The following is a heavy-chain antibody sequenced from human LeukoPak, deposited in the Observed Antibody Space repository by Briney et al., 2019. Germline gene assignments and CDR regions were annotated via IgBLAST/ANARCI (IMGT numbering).Heavy chain of an antibody. J-gene: IGHJ5*02. D-gene: IGHD6-19*01. CDR3: SRVLYGSGP. CDR1: GFIGSSRH. CDR2: IYSGGGT. V-gene: IGHV3-66*01. Sequence: GGSLRLFCGASGFIGSSRHMSWVRQAPGKGLEGVSVIYSGGGTNYGDSVKGRFTISRDNSKNTLYLQLNRLSAEDTAVYYCSRVLYGSGPWGQGTLVTVSS.